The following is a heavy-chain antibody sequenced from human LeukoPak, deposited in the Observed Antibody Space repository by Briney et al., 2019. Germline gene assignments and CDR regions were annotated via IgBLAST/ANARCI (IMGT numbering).Heavy chain of an antibody. CDR2: IYTSGST. D-gene: IGHD3-22*01. CDR1: GGSISSYY. Sequence: SETLSLTCTVSGGSISSYYWSWIRQPAGKGLEWIGRIYTSGSTNYNPSLKSRVTMSVDTSKNQFSLKLSSVTAADTAVYYCARAADYYDSSGYRTAADYWGQGTLVTVSS. V-gene: IGHV4-4*07. CDR3: ARAADYYDSSGYRTAADY. J-gene: IGHJ4*02.